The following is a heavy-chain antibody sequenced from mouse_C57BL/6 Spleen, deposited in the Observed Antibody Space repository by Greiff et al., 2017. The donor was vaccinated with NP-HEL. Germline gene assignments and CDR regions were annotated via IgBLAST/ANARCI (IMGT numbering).Heavy chain of an antibody. D-gene: IGHD2-4*01. Sequence: VQLQESGAELVRPGASVTLSCKASGYTFTDYEMHWVKQTPVHGLEWIGAIDPETGGTAYNQKFKGKAILTADKSSSTAYMELRSLTSEDSAVYYCTRGLLDYWGQGTTLTVSS. CDR2: IDPETGGT. CDR3: TRGLLDY. CDR1: GYTFTDYE. J-gene: IGHJ2*01. V-gene: IGHV1-15*01.